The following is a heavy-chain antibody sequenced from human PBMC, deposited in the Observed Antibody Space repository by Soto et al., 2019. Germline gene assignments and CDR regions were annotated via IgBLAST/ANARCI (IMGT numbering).Heavy chain of an antibody. CDR2: IGASGYE. V-gene: IGHV3-23*01. Sequence: EVQLLESGGRLVQPGGSLRLSCAASGFTFSSYAMAWVRQAPGKGLEWVSGIGASGYEHYAESVKGRFTISRDNSKNTLFLQMSYLRAEDTAIYYCSKYTITESLGDYWGQGTVVSVSS. D-gene: IGHD1-20*01. CDR3: SKYTITESLGDY. CDR1: GFTFSSYA. J-gene: IGHJ4*02.